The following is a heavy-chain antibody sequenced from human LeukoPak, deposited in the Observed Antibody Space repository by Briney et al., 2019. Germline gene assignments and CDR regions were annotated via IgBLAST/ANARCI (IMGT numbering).Heavy chain of an antibody. J-gene: IGHJ4*02. CDR1: GYTFTSYG. V-gene: IGHV1-18*01. CDR2: ISAYNGNT. D-gene: IGHD3-10*01. CDR3: ARAPGDGSGSYYSYY. Sequence: GASVKVSCKASGYTFTSYGISRVRQAPGQGLEWMGWISAYNGNTNYAQKLQGRVTMTTDTSTSTAYMELRSLRSDDTAVYYCARAPGDGSGSYYSYYWGQGTLVTVSS.